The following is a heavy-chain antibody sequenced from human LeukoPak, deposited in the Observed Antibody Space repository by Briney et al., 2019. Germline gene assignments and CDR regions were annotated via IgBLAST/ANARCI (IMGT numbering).Heavy chain of an antibody. CDR2: ISDDGNTI. V-gene: IGHV3-23*01. D-gene: IGHD6-13*01. J-gene: IGHJ4*02. Sequence: GGSLRLSCAASGFTFDDYAMSWVRQAPGKGLEWVSAISDDGNTIFYADSVKGRFTISRDNSKNILFLQMNTLRAEDTAIYYCARGASSSWFAYWGQGTLVTVSS. CDR1: GFTFDDYA. CDR3: ARGASSSWFAY.